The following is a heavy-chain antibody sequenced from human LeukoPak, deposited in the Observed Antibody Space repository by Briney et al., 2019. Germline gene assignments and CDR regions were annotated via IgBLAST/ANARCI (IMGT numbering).Heavy chain of an antibody. CDR2: INPSGGST. Sequence: ASVKVSCKASGYTFTSYYMHRVRQAPGQGLEWMGIINPSGGSTSYAQKFQGRVTMTRDTSTSTVYMELSSLRSEDTAVYYCARDRPGIGYFDLWGRGTLVTVSS. D-gene: IGHD1-14*01. V-gene: IGHV1-46*03. CDR3: ARDRPGIGYFDL. J-gene: IGHJ2*01. CDR1: GYTFTSYY.